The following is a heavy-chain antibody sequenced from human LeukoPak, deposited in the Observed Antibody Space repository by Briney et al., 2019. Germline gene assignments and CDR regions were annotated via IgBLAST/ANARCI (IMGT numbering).Heavy chain of an antibody. CDR2: ISGSGGST. CDR3: AKGHYYDSSGYLVY. CDR1: GFTFSSYA. V-gene: IGHV3-23*01. J-gene: IGHJ4*02. Sequence: PGGSLRLSCAASGFTFSSYAMSWVRQAPGKGLEWVSAISGSGGSTYYADSVKGRFTISRDNSKNTLYLQMNSLRAEDTAVYYCAKGHYYDSSGYLVYWGQGTLVTVSS. D-gene: IGHD3-22*01.